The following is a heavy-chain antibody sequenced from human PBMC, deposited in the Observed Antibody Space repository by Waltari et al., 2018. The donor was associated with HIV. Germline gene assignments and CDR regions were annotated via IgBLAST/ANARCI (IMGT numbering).Heavy chain of an antibody. V-gene: IGHV1-3*01. D-gene: IGHD3-10*01. J-gene: IGHJ6*02. CDR3: ARVLGLRGVIGYYGMDV. CDR2: INAGNGNT. Sequence: QVQLVQSGAEVKKPGASVKVSCKASGYTFTSSAMHWVRPAPGQRLEWMGWINAGNGNTKYSQKFQGRVTITRDTSASTAYMELSSLRSEDTAVYYCARVLGLRGVIGYYGMDVWGQGTTVTVSS. CDR1: GYTFTSSA.